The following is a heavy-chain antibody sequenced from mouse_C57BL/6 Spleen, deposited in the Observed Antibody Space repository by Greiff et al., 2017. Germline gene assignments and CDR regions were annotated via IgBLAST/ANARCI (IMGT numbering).Heavy chain of an antibody. V-gene: IGHV1-76*01. CDR3: ARYYGSSYVDYFDY. D-gene: IGHD1-1*01. J-gene: IGHJ2*01. CDR2: IYPGSGNT. CDR1: GYTFTDYY. Sequence: QVQLQQSGAELVRPGASVKLSCKASGYTFTDYYINWVKQRPGQGLEWIARIYPGSGNTYYNEKFKGKATLTAEKSSSTAYMQLSSLTSEDSAVYFCARYYGSSYVDYFDYWGQGTTLTVSS.